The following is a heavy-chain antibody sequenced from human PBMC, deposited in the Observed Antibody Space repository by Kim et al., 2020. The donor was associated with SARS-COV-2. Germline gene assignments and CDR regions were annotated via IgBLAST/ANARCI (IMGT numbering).Heavy chain of an antibody. J-gene: IGHJ5*02. CDR3: ARDSREWPGGGWFDP. CDR2: IYYSRST. D-gene: IGHD3-3*01. Sequence: SETLSLTCTVSGGSISSGGYYWSWIRQHPGKGLEWIGYIYYSRSTYYNPSLKSRVTISVDTSKNQFSLKLSSVTAADTAVYYCARDSREWPGGGWFDPWGQGTLVTVSS. V-gene: IGHV4-31*03. CDR1: GGSISSGGYY.